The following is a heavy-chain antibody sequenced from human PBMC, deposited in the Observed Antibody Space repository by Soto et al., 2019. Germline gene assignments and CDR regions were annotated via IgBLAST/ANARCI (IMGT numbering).Heavy chain of an antibody. CDR1: GYTFTNYG. Sequence: ASVKVSCKASGYTFTNYGISWVRQAPGQGLEWMGWISAYNGDTNYSQKFQGRVTITRDTSASTAYMELSSLRSEDTAVYYCASGDSQSDAFDIWGQGTMVTVSS. CDR2: ISAYNGDT. CDR3: ASGDSQSDAFDI. D-gene: IGHD4-17*01. J-gene: IGHJ3*02. V-gene: IGHV1-18*01.